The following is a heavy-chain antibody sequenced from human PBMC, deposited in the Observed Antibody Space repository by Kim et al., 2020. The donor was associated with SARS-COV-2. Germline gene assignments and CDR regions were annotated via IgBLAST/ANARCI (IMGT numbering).Heavy chain of an antibody. D-gene: IGHD3-22*01. CDR2: ISGSGGST. Sequence: GGSLRLSCAASGFTFSSYAMSWVRQAPGKGLEWVSAISGSGGSTYYADSVKGRFTISRDNSKNTLYLQMNSLRAEDTAVYYCAKPLLYYYDGSEDAFDIWGQGTMVTVSS. CDR3: AKPLLYYYDGSEDAFDI. V-gene: IGHV3-23*01. CDR1: GFTFSSYA. J-gene: IGHJ3*02.